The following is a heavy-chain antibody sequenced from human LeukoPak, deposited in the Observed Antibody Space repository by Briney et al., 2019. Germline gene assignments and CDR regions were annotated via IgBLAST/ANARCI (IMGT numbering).Heavy chain of an antibody. D-gene: IGHD3-10*01. CDR2: IYQDGNKK. CDR1: GFAFRNHW. CDR3: AREAKESYGMDV. J-gene: IGHJ6*02. Sequence: GGSLRLSCAASGFAFRNHWMTWVRQAPGKGLEWVAYIYQDGNKKNYVDSVKDRFTVSRDDAKNSLYLQMSSLTAEDSAVYYCAREAKESYGMDVWGQGTTVTVSS. V-gene: IGHV3-7*01.